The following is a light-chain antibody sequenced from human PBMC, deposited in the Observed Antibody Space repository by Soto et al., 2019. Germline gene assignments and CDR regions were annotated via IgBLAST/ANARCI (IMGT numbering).Light chain of an antibody. CDR1: QSLIYRDGNTY. V-gene: IGKV2-30*01. J-gene: IGKJ4*01. CDR2: RVS. Sequence: DIVLTQSPLSLSVTLGQPASLSCRSSQSLIYRDGNTYLNWFHQRPGQSPRRLIYRVSNRYSGVPERFSRSGSDPDFELTISRVEAEDVGVYYCMQGTHWPELTCGGGPKVELK. CDR3: MQGTHWPELT.